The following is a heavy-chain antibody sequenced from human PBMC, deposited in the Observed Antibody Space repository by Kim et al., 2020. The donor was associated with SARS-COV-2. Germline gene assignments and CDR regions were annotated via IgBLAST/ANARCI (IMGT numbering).Heavy chain of an antibody. Sequence: SETLSHTCTVSGVSIRSYTWTWIRQPPGKGLEWIGCIHENGRTNYNPSLQSRVTISVDTSKSQFSLKVNSMTAADTAVYYCARDSAPPGHRWFDPWGQGT. CDR2: IHENGRT. J-gene: IGHJ5*02. CDR3: ARDSAPPGHRWFDP. V-gene: IGHV4-59*01. D-gene: IGHD6-13*01. CDR1: GVSIRSYT.